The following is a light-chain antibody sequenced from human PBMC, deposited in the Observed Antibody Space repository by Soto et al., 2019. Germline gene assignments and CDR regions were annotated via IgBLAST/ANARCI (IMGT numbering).Light chain of an antibody. CDR1: SSDLGAYNY. Sequence: QSVLTQPASVSGSPGQSITISCTGTSSDLGAYNYVSWYQQHPDKAPKLMIYEVSNRPSGVSDRFSGSKSGNTASLTISGLRTEDEADYYCSSYTTTHALVFGGGTKLTVL. CDR2: EVS. J-gene: IGLJ3*02. V-gene: IGLV2-14*01. CDR3: SSYTTTHALV.